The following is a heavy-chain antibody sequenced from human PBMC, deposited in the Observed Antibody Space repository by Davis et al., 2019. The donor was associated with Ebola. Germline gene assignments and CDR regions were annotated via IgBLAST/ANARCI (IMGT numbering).Heavy chain of an antibody. CDR1: GYSFTTYW. J-gene: IGHJ4*02. V-gene: IGHV5-51*01. D-gene: IGHD5-24*01. Sequence: GESLKISCKGSGYSFTTYWIVWVRQMPGKGLECMGIIFPGDSDTRYSPSFQGQVTISADKSLNTAYLQWTSLKASDTAIYYCARGTNGYNPGGYFDSWGQGTLVTVSA. CDR3: ARGTNGYNPGGYFDS. CDR2: IFPGDSDT.